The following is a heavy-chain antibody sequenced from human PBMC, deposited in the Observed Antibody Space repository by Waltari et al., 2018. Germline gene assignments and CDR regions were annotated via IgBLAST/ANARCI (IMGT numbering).Heavy chain of an antibody. CDR1: GYSISSGYY. CDR2: IYHSGST. V-gene: IGHV4-38-2*01. D-gene: IGHD3-16*01. Sequence: QVQLQESGPGLVKPSETLSLTCAVSGYSISSGYYWGWIRQPPGKGLEWIGSIYHSGSTYYNPSLKSRVTISVDTSKNQFSLKLSSVTAADTAVYYCAKGQGGFDYWGQGTLVTVSS. CDR3: AKGQGGFDY. J-gene: IGHJ4*02.